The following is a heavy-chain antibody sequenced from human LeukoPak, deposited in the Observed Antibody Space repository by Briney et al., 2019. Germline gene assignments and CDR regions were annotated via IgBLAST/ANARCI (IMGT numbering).Heavy chain of an antibody. CDR2: IYYSGST. J-gene: IGHJ5*02. CDR3: ARMSTHDYGGNRARGWFDP. V-gene: IGHV4-39*07. Sequence: SETLSLTCTVSGGSVSSSSYYWGWLRQPPGTGLVWLGRIYYSGSTYYNPSLKSRVTISVDTSKNQFSLKLSSVTAADTAVYYCARMSTHDYGGNRARGWFDPWGQGTLVTVSS. D-gene: IGHD4-23*01. CDR1: GGSVSSSSYY.